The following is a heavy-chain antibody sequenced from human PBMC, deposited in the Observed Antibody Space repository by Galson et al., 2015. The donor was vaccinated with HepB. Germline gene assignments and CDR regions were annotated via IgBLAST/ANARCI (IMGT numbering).Heavy chain of an antibody. CDR1: GFTFSSYS. CDR2: ISSSSSTI. D-gene: IGHD3-10*01. CDR3: ARDRTESPETYYYYGMDV. V-gene: IGHV3-48*02. J-gene: IGHJ6*02. Sequence: SLRLSCAASGFTFSSYSMNWVRQAPGKGLEWVSYISSSSSTIYYADSVKGRFTISRDNAKNSLYLQMNSLRDEDTAVYYCARDRTESPETYYYYGMDVWGQGTTVTVSS.